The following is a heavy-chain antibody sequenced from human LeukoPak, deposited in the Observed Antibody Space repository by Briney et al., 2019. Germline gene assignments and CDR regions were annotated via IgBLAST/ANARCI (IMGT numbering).Heavy chain of an antibody. D-gene: IGHD3-22*01. CDR1: GYTFTGHY. CDR3: ARDRGTSRITMKVVAENIFDY. J-gene: IGHJ4*02. V-gene: IGHV1-2*05. CDR2: INPNNGGA. Sequence: ASVKVSCKASGYTFTGHYLHWVRQAPGQGLEWMGRINPNNGGASYAQKFQGRVTMTRDTSISTAYMELSGLISDDTGVYYCARDRGTSRITMKVVAENIFDYWGQGTLATVSS.